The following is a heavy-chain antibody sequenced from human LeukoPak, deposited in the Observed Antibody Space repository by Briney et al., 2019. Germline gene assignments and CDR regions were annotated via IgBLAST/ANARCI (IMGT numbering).Heavy chain of an antibody. CDR3: AREGEMTTVTTFDY. D-gene: IGHD4-17*01. CDR2: ISSRSSTI. Sequence: GGSLRLSCAASGFTFSRYSMNWVRQAPGKGLEWVSYISSRSSTIYYGDSVKGRFTISRDNAKNSLYLQMNSLRAEDTAVYYCAREGEMTTVTTFDYWGQGTLVTVSS. CDR1: GFTFSRYS. V-gene: IGHV3-48*01. J-gene: IGHJ4*02.